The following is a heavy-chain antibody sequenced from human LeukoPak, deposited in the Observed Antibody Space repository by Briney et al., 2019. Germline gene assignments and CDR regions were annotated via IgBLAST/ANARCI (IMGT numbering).Heavy chain of an antibody. V-gene: IGHV4-39*01. CDR3: ARVTIPIIWGAAEGRRENFYMDV. Sequence: SETLSLTCTVSGGSISSSSYYWGWIRQPPGKGLEWIGSIYYSGSTYYNPSLKSRVTISVDTSKNQFSLKLKSVTAADTAVYFCARVTIPIIWGAAEGRRENFYMDVWGKGTTVTVSS. D-gene: IGHD3-16*01. CDR1: GGSISSSSYY. CDR2: IYYSGST. J-gene: IGHJ6*03.